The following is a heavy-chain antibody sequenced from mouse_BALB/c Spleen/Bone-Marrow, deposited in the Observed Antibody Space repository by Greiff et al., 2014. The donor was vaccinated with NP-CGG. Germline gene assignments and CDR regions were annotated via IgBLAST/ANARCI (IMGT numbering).Heavy chain of an antibody. D-gene: IGHD2-2*01. Sequence: QVQLKQSGAELVRPGASVKLSCKAPGYTFTNYWINWVKQRPGQGLEWIGNIYPSDSYTNYNQKFKDKATLTVDKSSSTAYMQLSSPTSEDSAVYYCTRWLPYAMDYWGQGTSVTVSS. CDR1: GYTFTNYW. V-gene: IGHV1-69*02. J-gene: IGHJ4*01. CDR2: IYPSDSYT. CDR3: TRWLPYAMDY.